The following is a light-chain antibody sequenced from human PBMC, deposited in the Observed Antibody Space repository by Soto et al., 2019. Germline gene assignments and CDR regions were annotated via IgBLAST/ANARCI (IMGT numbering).Light chain of an antibody. CDR2: AVN. J-gene: IGLJ3*02. CDR1: SSDVGDYNY. Sequence: QSALTQPRSVSGSPGQSVTISCTGTSSDVGDYNYVSWYQQHPGKAPKLFIYAVNMRPSGVPDRFSGSKSGNTASLTISGLQAEDEADYSCCSYAGSYTWVFGGGTKLTVL. V-gene: IGLV2-11*01. CDR3: CSYAGSYTWV.